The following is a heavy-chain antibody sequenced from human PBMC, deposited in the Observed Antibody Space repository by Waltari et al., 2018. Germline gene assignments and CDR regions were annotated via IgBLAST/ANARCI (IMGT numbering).Heavy chain of an antibody. CDR2: IRDRGVIT. D-gene: IGHD4-4*01. J-gene: IGHJ4*02. Sequence: EVHLLESGGGLAQPGGSLRLSCAASGFNFIGYARSWVRQAPGRGLEWGSGIRDRGVITNYADAVKGRFTVSRDKSKGTLLLHRNSLRAEDTAVYYCARHLYSIDYLELANWGQGTLVTVSS. V-gene: IGHV3-23*01. CDR1: GFNFIGYA. CDR3: ARHLYSIDYLELAN.